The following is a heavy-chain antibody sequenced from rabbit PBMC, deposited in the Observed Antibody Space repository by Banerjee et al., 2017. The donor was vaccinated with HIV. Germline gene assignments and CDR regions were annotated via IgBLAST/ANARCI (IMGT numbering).Heavy chain of an antibody. CDR3: TRTNGWGGFGL. V-gene: IGHV1S40*01. D-gene: IGHD4-1*01. Sequence: QSLEESGGDLVKPGASLTLTCTTSGFSFSTNAMCWVRQAPGKGLEWIACIYTDSSGSTAYASWAKGRFTVSKTSSTTVTLQMTSLTAADTATYFCTRTNGWGGFGLWGPGTLVTVS. CDR2: IYTDSSGST. J-gene: IGHJ4*01. CDR1: GFSFSTNA.